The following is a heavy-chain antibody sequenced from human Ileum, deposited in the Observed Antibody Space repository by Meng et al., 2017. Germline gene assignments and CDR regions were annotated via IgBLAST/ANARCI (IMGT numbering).Heavy chain of an antibody. D-gene: IGHD2-15*01. J-gene: IGHJ6*02. V-gene: IGHV6-1*01. CDR2: TYYRSKWYN. CDR1: GDSVSSNSAV. CDR3: ARGGWNYYGMDV. Sequence: QNRSLTGAISGDSVSSNSAVWSWIRQSPSRGLEWLGRTYYRSKWYNDYAVSVNSRITINSDTSKNQFSLQLKSVSPEDTAVYYCARGGWNYYGMDVWGQGTTVTVSS.